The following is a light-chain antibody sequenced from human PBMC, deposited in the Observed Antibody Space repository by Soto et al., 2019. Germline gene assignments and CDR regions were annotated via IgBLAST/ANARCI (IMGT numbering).Light chain of an antibody. CDR1: SSNIGSNY. CDR2: RNN. Sequence: QSVLTQPPSASVTPGQRVTISCSRSSSNIGSNYVCWYQQLPGTAPKLLIYRNNQRPSGVPDRFSGSKSGTSASLAISGLRSEDEADYYCAAWDDSLSGPNVFGTGTKVTVL. CDR3: AAWDDSLSGPNV. J-gene: IGLJ1*01. V-gene: IGLV1-47*01.